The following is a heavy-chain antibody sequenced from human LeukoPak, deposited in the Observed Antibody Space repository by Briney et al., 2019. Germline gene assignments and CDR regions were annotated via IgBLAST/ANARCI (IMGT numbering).Heavy chain of an antibody. V-gene: IGHV3-23*01. Sequence: PGGSLRLSCAASGFTFSNYAMSWVRQAPGKGLEWVSGISGSGSSTYYADSVKGRFTISRDNSRTTLYLQMDSLRAEDTAVYYCAKTSGGNYWGQGTLIIVSS. CDR1: GFTFSNYA. D-gene: IGHD4-23*01. J-gene: IGHJ4*02. CDR3: AKTSGGNY. CDR2: ISGSGSST.